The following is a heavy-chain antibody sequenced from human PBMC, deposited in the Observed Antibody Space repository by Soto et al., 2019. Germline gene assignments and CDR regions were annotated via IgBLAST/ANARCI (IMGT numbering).Heavy chain of an antibody. CDR3: ARGWGYDSNDYYYAY. J-gene: IGHJ4*02. D-gene: IGHD3-22*01. V-gene: IGHV1-69*01. CDR2: IIPIFGTA. CDR1: GGTFSRHA. Sequence: QVQLVQSGAEVRKPGSSVKVSCKASGGTFSRHAISWVRQAPGQGLEWMGGIIPIFGTANHAQKVQGRVTIIADEYTSTVYMELSRLRSEDTAMYYCARGWGYDSNDYYYAYWGQGTLVIVSS.